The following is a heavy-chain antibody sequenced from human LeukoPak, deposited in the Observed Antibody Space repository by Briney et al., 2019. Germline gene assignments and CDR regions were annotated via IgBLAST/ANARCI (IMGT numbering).Heavy chain of an antibody. V-gene: IGHV4-38-2*02. J-gene: IGHJ5*02. CDR3: ARDRVGVRGAMGWFDP. D-gene: IGHD3-10*02. CDR2: IYHSGST. Sequence: SETLSLTCTVSGYSISSGYYWGWIRQPPGKGLEWIGSIYHSGSTYYNPSLKSRVTISVDTSKNQFSLKLSSVTAADTAVYYCARDRVGVRGAMGWFDPWGQGTLVTVSS. CDR1: GYSISSGYY.